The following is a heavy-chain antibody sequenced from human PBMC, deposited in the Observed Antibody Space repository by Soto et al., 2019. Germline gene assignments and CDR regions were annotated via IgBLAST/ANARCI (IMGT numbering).Heavy chain of an antibody. J-gene: IGHJ4*02. V-gene: IGHV3-30-3*01. D-gene: IGHD6-19*01. CDR3: ARGGWIRGPEGY. CDR2: ISCDGSNK. CDR1: GFTFSSYA. Sequence: QVQLVESGGGVVQPGRSLRLSCATSGFTFSSYAMHWVRQAPGKGPEWVAIISCDGSNKYYEDSVKGRFIISRDNSKNTLFMQVTSLRTEHPSVYQCARGGWIRGPEGYWGQGTLVTASP.